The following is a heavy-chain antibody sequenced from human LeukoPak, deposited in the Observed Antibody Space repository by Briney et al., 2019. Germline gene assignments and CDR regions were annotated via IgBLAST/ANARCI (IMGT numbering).Heavy chain of an antibody. D-gene: IGHD6-13*01. V-gene: IGHV4-59*12. CDR1: GGSISNYY. CDR2: IYYSGST. CDR3: GAEMSAAVSA. Sequence: PSETLSLTCTVSGGSISNYYWSWIRQPPGKGLEWIGYIYYSGSTNYNPSLRSRVTIFVDTSKNQFSLKLSSVTAADTAVYYCGAEMSAAVSAWGQGTLVTVSS. J-gene: IGHJ5*02.